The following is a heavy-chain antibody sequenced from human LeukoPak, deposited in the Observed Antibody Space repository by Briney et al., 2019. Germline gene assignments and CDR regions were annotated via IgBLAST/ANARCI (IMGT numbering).Heavy chain of an antibody. Sequence: GESLKISFKGSGYSFPIYWIGWVRQMPGKGLEWMGIIYPDDSDIIDSPSFQGQVTISADKSINTAYLQWSSLKASDTAMYYCARLQRYCSGGNCYFFDYWGQGTLVTVSS. V-gene: IGHV5-51*01. J-gene: IGHJ4*02. CDR1: GYSFPIYW. D-gene: IGHD2-15*01. CDR2: IYPDDSDI. CDR3: ARLQRYCSGGNCYFFDY.